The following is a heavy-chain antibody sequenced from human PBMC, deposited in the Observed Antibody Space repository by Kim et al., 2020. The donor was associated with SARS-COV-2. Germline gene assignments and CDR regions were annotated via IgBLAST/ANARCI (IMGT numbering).Heavy chain of an antibody. V-gene: IGHV7-4-1*02. J-gene: IGHJ5*02. D-gene: IGHD3-3*01. CDR2: INTNTGNP. Sequence: ASVKVSCKASGYTFTSYAMNWVRQAPGQGLEWMGWINTNTGNPTYAQGFTGRVVFTLDTSVSTAYLQLSSLRAEDTAVYYCARDWGCYGCWSEGTWFDPWGQGTLVTVSS. CDR3: ARDWGCYGCWSEGTWFDP. CDR1: GYTFTSYA.